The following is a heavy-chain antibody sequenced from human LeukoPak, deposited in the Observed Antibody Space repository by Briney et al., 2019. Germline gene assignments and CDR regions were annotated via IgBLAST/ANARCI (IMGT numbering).Heavy chain of an antibody. CDR1: GGTFSSYA. Sequence: ASVKVSCKASGGTFSSYAFSWVRQAPGQGLEWMGGIIPIFGTTNYAQRFQGRVTITADESTSTAYMELSSLRSEDTAVYYCARGHYYYGSGSYEPLYLYFDYWGQGTLVIVSS. D-gene: IGHD3-10*01. V-gene: IGHV1-69*13. J-gene: IGHJ4*02. CDR3: ARGHYYYGSGSYEPLYLYFDY. CDR2: IIPIFGTT.